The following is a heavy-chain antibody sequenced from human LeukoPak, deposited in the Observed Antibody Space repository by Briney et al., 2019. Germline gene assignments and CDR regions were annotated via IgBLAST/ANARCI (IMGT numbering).Heavy chain of an antibody. V-gene: IGHV4-38-2*02. CDR3: AREGTREWETDY. D-gene: IGHD1-26*01. Sequence: PSETLSLTCTVSGYSISSDHYWGWIRQPPGKGLEWIGSIFHSGSAYYNPSLESRVTISVDTSNNQFSLKLTSVTAADTAAYYCAREGTREWETDYWGQGTLVTVSS. J-gene: IGHJ4*02. CDR2: IFHSGSA. CDR1: GYSISSDHY.